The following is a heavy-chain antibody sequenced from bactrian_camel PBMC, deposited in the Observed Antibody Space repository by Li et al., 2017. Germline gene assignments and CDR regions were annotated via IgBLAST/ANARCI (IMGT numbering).Heavy chain of an antibody. CDR1: GFTFSTYG. CDR3: ATGV. Sequence: VQLVESGGGLMQPGGSLRLACAASGFTFSTYGLNWVRQAPGKGLEWVSAINSGGGSTSYADSVKGRFPISRDNAKNTLYLQMNSLKTEDTAVYYCATGVWGQGTQVTVS. J-gene: IGHJ4*01. V-gene: IGHV3S42*01. CDR2: INSGGGST.